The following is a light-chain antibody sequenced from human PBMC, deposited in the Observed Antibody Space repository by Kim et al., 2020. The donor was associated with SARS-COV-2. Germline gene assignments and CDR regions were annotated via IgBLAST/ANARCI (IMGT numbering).Light chain of an antibody. V-gene: IGLV1-44*01. Sequence: ELTQPPSASGTPGQSVTISCSGSSSNIGSHTVHWYQHLPGTAPKLLIYNNNQRPAGVPDRFSGSKSGTSASLAISGLQSEDEADYYCAAWDDSLIGYVFGTGTQLTVL. CDR1: SSNIGSHT. CDR3: AAWDDSLIGYV. J-gene: IGLJ1*01. CDR2: NNN.